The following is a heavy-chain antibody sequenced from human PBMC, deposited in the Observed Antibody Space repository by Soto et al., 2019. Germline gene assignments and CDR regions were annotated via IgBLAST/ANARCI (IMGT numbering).Heavy chain of an antibody. Sequence: GASVKVSCKVSGYTPTELSMHWVRQAPGKGLEWMGGFDPEDGETIYAQKFQGRVTMTEDTSTDTAYMELSSLRSEDTAVYYCATERRDYDILTGYFMLFDYWGQGTLVTVSS. J-gene: IGHJ4*02. D-gene: IGHD3-9*01. CDR2: FDPEDGET. CDR1: GYTPTELS. V-gene: IGHV1-24*01. CDR3: ATERRDYDILTGYFMLFDY.